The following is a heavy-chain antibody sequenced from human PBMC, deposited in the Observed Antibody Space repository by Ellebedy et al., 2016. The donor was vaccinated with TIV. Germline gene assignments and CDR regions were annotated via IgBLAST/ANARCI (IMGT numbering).Heavy chain of an antibody. Sequence: GESLKISCAASGFTFNSYWMSWVRQAPGKGLDWVANINQDGSRIYYVDSVKGRFTISRDNAKNSVYLRMNTLRVEDTAVYHCVRDGAYGDYSPGYYGMDVWGQGTTVTVSS. CDR3: VRDGAYGDYSPGYYGMDV. J-gene: IGHJ6*02. D-gene: IGHD3-22*01. CDR1: GFTFNSYW. V-gene: IGHV3-7*03. CDR2: INQDGSRI.